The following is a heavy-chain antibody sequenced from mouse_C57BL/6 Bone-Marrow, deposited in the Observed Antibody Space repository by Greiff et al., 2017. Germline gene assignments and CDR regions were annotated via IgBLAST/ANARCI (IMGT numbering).Heavy chain of an antibody. V-gene: IGHV1-5*01. J-gene: IGHJ4*01. CDR2: IYPGNSDT. Sequence: VQLKQSGTVLARPGASVKMSCKTSGYTFTSYWMHWVKQRPGQGLEWIGAIYPGNSDTSYNQKFKGKAKLTAVTSASTAYMELSSLTNEDSAVYYCTRPPYYSNYGYGMDYWGQGTSVTVSS. D-gene: IGHD2-5*01. CDR1: GYTFTSYW. CDR3: TRPPYYSNYGYGMDY.